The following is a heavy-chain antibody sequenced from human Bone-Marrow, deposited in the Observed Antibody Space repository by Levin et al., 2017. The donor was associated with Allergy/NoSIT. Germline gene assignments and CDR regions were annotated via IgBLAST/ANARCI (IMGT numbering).Heavy chain of an antibody. CDR1: GYTFTGYY. D-gene: IGHD6-13*01. J-gene: IGHJ5*02. V-gene: IGHV1-2*04. CDR3: ARDGDSSSWIGGQNWFDP. Sequence: GESLKISCKASGYTFTGYYMHWVRQAPGQGLEWMGWINPNSGGTNYAQKFQGWVTMTRDTSISTAYMELSRLRSDDTAVYYCARDGDSSSWIGGQNWFDPWGQGTLVTVSS. CDR2: INPNSGGT.